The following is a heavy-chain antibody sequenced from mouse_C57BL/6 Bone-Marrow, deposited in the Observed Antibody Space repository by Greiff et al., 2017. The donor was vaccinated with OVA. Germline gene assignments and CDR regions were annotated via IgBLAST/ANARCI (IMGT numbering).Heavy chain of an antibody. CDR2: IYPRSGNT. CDR1: GYTFTSYG. J-gene: IGHJ3*01. Sequence: QVQLQQSGAELARPGASVKLSCKASGYTFTSYGISWVKQRTGQGLEWIGEIYPRSGNTYYNEKFKGKATLTADKSSSTAYMELRSLTSEDSAVYFCAREYYYGSSYGGYWGQGTLVTVSA. D-gene: IGHD1-1*01. CDR3: AREYYYGSSYGGY. V-gene: IGHV1-81*01.